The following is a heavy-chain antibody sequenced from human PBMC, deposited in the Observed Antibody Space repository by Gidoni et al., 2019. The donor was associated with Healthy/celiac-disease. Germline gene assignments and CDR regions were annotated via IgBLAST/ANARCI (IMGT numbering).Heavy chain of an antibody. V-gene: IGHV4-59*08. Sequence: QVQLQESGPGLVKPSETLSLTCTVSGGSISRYYWSWIRQPPGKGLEWIGYIYYSGSTNYNPSLKSRVTISVDTSKNQFSLKLSSVTAADTAVYYCARRTYYDFWSGSDVDWYFDLWGRGTLVTVSS. CDR3: ARRTYYDFWSGSDVDWYFDL. D-gene: IGHD3-3*01. J-gene: IGHJ2*01. CDR1: GGSISRYY. CDR2: IYYSGST.